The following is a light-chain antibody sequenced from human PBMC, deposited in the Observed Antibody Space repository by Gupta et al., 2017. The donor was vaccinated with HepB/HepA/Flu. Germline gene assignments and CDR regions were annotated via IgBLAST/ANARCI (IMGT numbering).Light chain of an antibody. J-gene: IGKJ1*01. Sequence: IVMPQSPATLSVSPGERATLSCRASQSVRTNLAWYQQTPGQAPRLLIYGASTRATGIPARFSGSGSGTEFTLTISSLQSEDFAVYYCQQYNNWPLTFGQGTKVEIK. CDR2: GAS. CDR1: QSVRTN. V-gene: IGKV3-15*01. CDR3: QQYNNWPLT.